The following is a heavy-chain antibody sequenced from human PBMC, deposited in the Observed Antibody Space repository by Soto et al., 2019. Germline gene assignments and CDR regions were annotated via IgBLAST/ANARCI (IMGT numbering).Heavy chain of an antibody. V-gene: IGHV3-23*01. Sequence: SLRLSCAASGFTFTSYAMSWVRQAPGKGLEWVSTFTDSGGSIYYADSVKGRFTISRDNSRNTLYLQMNSLRADDTAVYYCAQRTRSSSGWYYFDYWGQGTLVTVSS. CDR1: GFTFTSYA. CDR2: FTDSGGSI. J-gene: IGHJ4*02. CDR3: AQRTRSSSGWYYFDY. D-gene: IGHD6-19*01.